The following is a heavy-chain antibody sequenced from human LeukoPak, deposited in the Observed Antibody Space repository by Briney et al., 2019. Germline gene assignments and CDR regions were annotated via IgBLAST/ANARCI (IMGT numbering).Heavy chain of an antibody. D-gene: IGHD3-3*01. J-gene: IGHJ6*03. V-gene: IGHV3-53*01. CDR1: GFTVSSNY. Sequence: PWGSLRLSCAASGFTVSSNYMSWVRQAPGKELEWVSVIYSGGSTYYADSVKGRFTISRDNSKNTLYLQMNSLRAEDTAVYYCARVDQAIFGVAPYTYYYYYMDVWGKGTTVTVSS. CDR2: IYSGGST. CDR3: ARVDQAIFGVAPYTYYYYYMDV.